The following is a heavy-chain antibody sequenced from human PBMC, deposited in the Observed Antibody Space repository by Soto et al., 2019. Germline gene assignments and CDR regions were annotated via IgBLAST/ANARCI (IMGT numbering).Heavy chain of an antibody. CDR2: INHSGST. D-gene: IGHD3-10*01. CDR3: ARGSRRSYYGSGSYVANWFDP. V-gene: IGHV4-34*01. J-gene: IGHJ5*02. Sequence: KPSETLSLTCAVYGGSFSGYYWSWIRQPPGKGLEWIGEINHSGSTSYNPSLKSRVTISVDTSKNQFSLKLSSVTAADTAVYYCARGSRRSYYGSGSYVANWFDPWGQGTLVTVSS. CDR1: GGSFSGYY.